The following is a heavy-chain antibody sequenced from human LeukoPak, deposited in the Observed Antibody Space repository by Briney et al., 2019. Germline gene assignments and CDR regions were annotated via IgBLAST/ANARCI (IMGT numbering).Heavy chain of an antibody. V-gene: IGHV4-34*01. D-gene: IGHD3-9*01. CDR3: ARGRPGLRYFDWLAAGYYFDY. J-gene: IGHJ4*02. CDR1: GGSFWGYY. CDR2: IKHSGST. Sequence: KPSETPSLTCAVYGGSFWGYYWSWVRQPPREGVGGIWEIKHSGSTNYNPSLKSRVTISVDTSKNQFSLKLSSVTAADTAVYYCARGRPGLRYFDWLAAGYYFDYWGQGTLVTVSS.